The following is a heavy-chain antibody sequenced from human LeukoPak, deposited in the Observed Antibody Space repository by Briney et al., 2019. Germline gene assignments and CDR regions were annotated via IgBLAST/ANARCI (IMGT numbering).Heavy chain of an antibody. CDR2: INHSGST. D-gene: IGHD2-2*01. CDR3: ARGQDRRIVVVPAATMGGYYYYGMDV. CDR1: GGSFSGYY. J-gene: IGHJ6*02. V-gene: IGHV4-34*01. Sequence: KPSETLSLTCAVYGGSFSGYYWSWIRQPPGKGLEWIGEINHSGSTNYNPSLKSRVTISVDTSKNQFSLKLSSVTAADTAVYYCARGQDRRIVVVPAATMGGYYYYGMDVWGQGTTVTVSS.